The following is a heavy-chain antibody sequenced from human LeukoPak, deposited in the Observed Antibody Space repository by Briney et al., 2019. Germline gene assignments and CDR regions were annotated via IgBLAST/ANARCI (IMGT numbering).Heavy chain of an antibody. V-gene: IGHV3-48*03. Sequence: GGSPRLSCAASGFTFSSYEMTWVRQAPGKGLEWVSYISSSGSTIYYADSVKGRFTISRDNAKNSLYLQMNSLRDDDTAVYYCARAAGGTSRDYWGQGTLVTVSS. D-gene: IGHD1-26*01. CDR1: GFTFSSYE. CDR3: ARAAGGTSRDY. CDR2: ISSSGSTI. J-gene: IGHJ4*02.